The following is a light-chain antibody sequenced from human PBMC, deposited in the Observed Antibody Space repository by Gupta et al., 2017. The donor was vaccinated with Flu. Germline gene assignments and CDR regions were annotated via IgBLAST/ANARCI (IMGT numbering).Light chain of an antibody. CDR1: QSVSSY. Sequence: DIVLTQSPATLSWSPGDRATLCCRASQSVSSYLAWYQQKPGQPPRLLIYDASNRATGIPARFSGSGSGTEFTLTISRREPEDFAVYYCQQRSNWPGTFGHGTKVDVK. V-gene: IGKV3-11*01. CDR2: DAS. CDR3: QQRSNWPGT. J-gene: IGKJ3*01.